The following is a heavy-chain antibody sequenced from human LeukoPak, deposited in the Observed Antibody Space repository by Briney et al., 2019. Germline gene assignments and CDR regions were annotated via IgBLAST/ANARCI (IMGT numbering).Heavy chain of an antibody. Sequence: GGSLRLSCAASGFTFSSYDMHWVRQAPGKGLVWVSRINSDGSSTSYADSVKGRFTISRDNAKNTLYLQMNSLRAEDTAVYYCARDSIAAAGNYYYYYMDVWGKGTTVTVSS. CDR1: GFTFSSYD. J-gene: IGHJ6*03. V-gene: IGHV3-74*01. CDR3: ARDSIAAAGNYYYYYMDV. D-gene: IGHD6-13*01. CDR2: INSDGSST.